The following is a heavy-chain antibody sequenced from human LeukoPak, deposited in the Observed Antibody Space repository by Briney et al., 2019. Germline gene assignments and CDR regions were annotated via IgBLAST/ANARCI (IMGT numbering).Heavy chain of an antibody. Sequence: GRSLRLSCAASGFTFSSYAMHWVRQAPGKGLEWVAVISYDGSNKYYADSVKGRFTISRDNSKNTLYLQMNSLRAEDTAVYYCARDGAAAGTKGVDYWGQGTLVTVSS. J-gene: IGHJ4*02. CDR2: ISYDGSNK. V-gene: IGHV3-30*04. CDR1: GFTFSSYA. CDR3: ARDGAAAGTKGVDY. D-gene: IGHD6-13*01.